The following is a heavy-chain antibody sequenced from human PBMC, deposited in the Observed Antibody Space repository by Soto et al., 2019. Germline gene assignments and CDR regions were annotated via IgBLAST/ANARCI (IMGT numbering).Heavy chain of an antibody. CDR2: VYNSGST. J-gene: IGHJ4*02. D-gene: IGHD6-13*01. Sequence: SHTLSLTCTVSGGSISSIYWTWIRQPQGKGLEWIGYVYNSGSTNYNPSLKSRVTISEDTSKSQFSLKANSMTAADTAVYYCARYRREAVAGYTLDNWGQGILVTVSS. V-gene: IGHV4-59*01. CDR1: GGSISSIY. CDR3: ARYRREAVAGYTLDN.